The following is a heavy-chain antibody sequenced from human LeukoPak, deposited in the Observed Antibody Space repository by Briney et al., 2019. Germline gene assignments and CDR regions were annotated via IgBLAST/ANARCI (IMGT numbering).Heavy chain of an antibody. J-gene: IGHJ4*02. D-gene: IGHD3-22*01. CDR3: ARDLAIVYYYDSSGQVIDY. CDR1: GFTFRSYW. V-gene: IGHV3-7*01. Sequence: GGSLRLSCAASGFTFRSYWVSWVRQAPGKGLEWVANIKQDGSEKYYVDSVKGRFTISRDNAKNSLYLQMNSLRAEDTAVYYCARDLAIVYYYDSSGQVIDYWGQGTLVTVSS. CDR2: IKQDGSEK.